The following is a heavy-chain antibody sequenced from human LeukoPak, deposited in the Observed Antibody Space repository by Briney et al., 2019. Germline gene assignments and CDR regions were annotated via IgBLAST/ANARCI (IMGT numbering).Heavy chain of an antibody. CDR1: GFTFSSYA. V-gene: IGHV3-23*01. D-gene: IGHD2-15*01. Sequence: GGSLRLSCAASGFTFSSYAMSWVRQAPGKGLEWVSAISGSGGSTYYADSVKGRFTISRDNSKNTLYLQMNSLRAEDTAVYYCAKGLGYCSGGSCYGSGWFDPWGQGTLVTVSS. CDR3: AKGLGYCSGGSCYGSGWFDP. CDR2: ISGSGGST. J-gene: IGHJ5*02.